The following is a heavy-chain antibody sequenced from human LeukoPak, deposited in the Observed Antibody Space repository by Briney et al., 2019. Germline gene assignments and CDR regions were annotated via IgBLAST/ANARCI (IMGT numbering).Heavy chain of an antibody. CDR3: ARDRGSTSMIRGINHY. D-gene: IGHD3-10*01. J-gene: IGHJ4*02. V-gene: IGHV3-48*04. CDR2: INSSSGTI. CDR1: GFTFSSYS. Sequence: GGSLRLSRAASGFTFSSYSMNWVRQAPGKGLEGVSYINSSSGTIYYADSVKGRFTISRENAKNSLYLQMNSLRAEDTAVYYCARDRGSTSMIRGINHYWGQGTLVIVSS.